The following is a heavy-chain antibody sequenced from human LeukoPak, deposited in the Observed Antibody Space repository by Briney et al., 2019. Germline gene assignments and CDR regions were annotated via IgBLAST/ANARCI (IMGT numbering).Heavy chain of an antibody. J-gene: IGHJ4*02. CDR1: GFTFSSYA. CDR2: ISGSGGST. Sequence: GGSLRLSCVVSGFTFSSYAMSWVRQAPGKGLEWVSAISGSGGSTYYADSVKGRFTISRDDSKNTLYLQMNSLRAEDTAVYCCAKDGPQLRYYFDYWGQGTLVTVSS. D-gene: IGHD1-1*01. CDR3: AKDGPQLRYYFDY. V-gene: IGHV3-23*01.